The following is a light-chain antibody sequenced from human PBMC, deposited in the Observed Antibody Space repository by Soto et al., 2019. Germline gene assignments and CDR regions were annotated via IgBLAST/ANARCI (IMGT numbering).Light chain of an antibody. CDR3: CSYAGNSTFGYV. Sequence: QSVLTQPASVSGSPGQSITISCTGTSSDVGSYNLVSWYQQHPGKAPKLMIYEVSKRPSGVSNRFSGSKSGNTASLTISGLQAEDEAVYYCCSYAGNSTFGYVFGTGTKVNVL. CDR2: EVS. CDR1: SSDVGSYNL. V-gene: IGLV2-23*02. J-gene: IGLJ1*01.